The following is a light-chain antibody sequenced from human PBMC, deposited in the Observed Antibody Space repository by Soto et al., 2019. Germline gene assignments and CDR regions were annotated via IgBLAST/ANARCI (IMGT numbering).Light chain of an antibody. CDR2: KAS. J-gene: IGKJ1*01. CDR1: QSISSW. CDR3: QHYNSYSEA. V-gene: IGKV1-5*03. Sequence: DFQITQSPSTLSASERDRVSITCRASQSISSWLAWYQQKPGKAPKLLIYKASTLKSGVPSRFSGSGSGTEFTLTISSLQPDDFATYYCQHYNSYSEAFGQGTKV.